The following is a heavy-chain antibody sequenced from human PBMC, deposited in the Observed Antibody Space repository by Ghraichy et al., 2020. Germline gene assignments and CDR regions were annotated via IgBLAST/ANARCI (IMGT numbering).Heavy chain of an antibody. V-gene: IGHV3-23*01. CDR3: AKDSFGELLSPGFDY. CDR1: GFTFRSYG. CDR2: VVGNGGFT. Sequence: GGSLRLSCAASGFTFRSYGMSWVRQAPGKGLEWVSAVVGNGGFTYYADSVKGRFTISRDNSKNTLSLQMNSLRAEDTAVYYCAKDSFGELLSPGFDYWGQGTLVTVSS. J-gene: IGHJ4*02. D-gene: IGHD3-10*01.